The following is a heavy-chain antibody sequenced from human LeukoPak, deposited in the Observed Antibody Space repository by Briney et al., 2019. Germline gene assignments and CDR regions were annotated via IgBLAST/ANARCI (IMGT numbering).Heavy chain of an antibody. CDR2: IGSDGGSI. CDR3: ATNRRTGTLNAHI. J-gene: IGHJ3*02. Sequence: GGSLRLSCAASSALTFSDYYMSWIRQAPGRGLELVSYIGSDGGSIDYADSVKGRFIISRDNAKKSLYLQMNSLRAEDTAVYYCATNRRTGTLNAHIWGQGTMVTVSS. D-gene: IGHD3-10*01. V-gene: IGHV3-11*01. CDR1: ALTFSDYY.